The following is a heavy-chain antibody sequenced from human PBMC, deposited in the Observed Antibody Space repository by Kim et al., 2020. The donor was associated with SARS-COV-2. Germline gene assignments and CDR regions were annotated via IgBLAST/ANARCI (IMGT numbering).Heavy chain of an antibody. CDR3: AKGLGVPAAIGCDY. Sequence: GGSLRLSCAASGFTFSSYAMSWVRQAPGKGLEWVSGISGSGVTTLYADSVKGRITISRDNSKNMMYLQMNSLRAADIAGSYCAKGLGVPAAIGCDYWGQG. CDR2: ISGSGVTT. V-gene: IGHV3-23*01. J-gene: IGHJ4*02. D-gene: IGHD2-2*01. CDR1: GFTFSSYA.